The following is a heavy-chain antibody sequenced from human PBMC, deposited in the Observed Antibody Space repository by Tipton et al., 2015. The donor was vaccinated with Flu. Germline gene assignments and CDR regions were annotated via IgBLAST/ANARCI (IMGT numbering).Heavy chain of an antibody. Sequence: LRLSCSVSGDSMNTDDFSWSWIRQPPGKALEWIGYIYYNGNTFYNPSFRSRVSMSIDRSKTEFSLKLKSVTAADTAVYFCSGGLATFGPSTPFDHWGQGALVTVSS. CDR3: SGGLATFGPSTPFDH. J-gene: IGHJ4*02. CDR2: IYYNGNT. CDR1: GDSMNTDDFS. V-gene: IGHV4-30-2*01. D-gene: IGHD3-16*01.